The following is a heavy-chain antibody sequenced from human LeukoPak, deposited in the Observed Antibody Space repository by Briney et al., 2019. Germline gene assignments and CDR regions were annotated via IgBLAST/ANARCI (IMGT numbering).Heavy chain of an antibody. Sequence: SETLSLTCAVYGGSFSGYYWSWIRQPPGKGLEWIGEINHSGSTNYNPSLKSQVTISVDTSKNQFSLKLSSVTAADTAVYYCARRRGSSGVDYWGQGTLVTVSS. CDR3: ARRRGSSGVDY. J-gene: IGHJ4*02. V-gene: IGHV4-34*01. D-gene: IGHD3-16*01. CDR2: INHSGST. CDR1: GGSFSGYY.